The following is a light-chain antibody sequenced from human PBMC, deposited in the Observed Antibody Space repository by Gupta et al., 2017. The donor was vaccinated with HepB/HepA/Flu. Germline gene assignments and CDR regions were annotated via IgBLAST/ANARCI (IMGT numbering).Light chain of an antibody. J-gene: IGLJ2*01. CDR1: SSNIGAGYD. CDR2: GNS. CDR3: QSDDSSLSGVV. V-gene: IGLV1-40*01. Sequence: QSILTQPPSVSGAPGQRVTISCPGSSSNIGAGYDVHWYQQVPGTAPKLLMYGNSNRPSGVPDRFSGSKSGTSASLAITGLQAEDEADYYCQSDDSSLSGVVFGGGTKLTVL.